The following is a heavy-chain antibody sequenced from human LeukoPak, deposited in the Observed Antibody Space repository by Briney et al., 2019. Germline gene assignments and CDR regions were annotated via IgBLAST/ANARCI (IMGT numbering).Heavy chain of an antibody. CDR2: IIPIFGTA. D-gene: IGHD3-16*01. V-gene: IGHV1-69*01. Sequence: ASVKVSCKASGYTFTSYAISWVRQAPGQGLEWMGGIIPIFGTANYAQKFQGRVTITADESTSTAYMELSSLRSEDTAVYYCARNGGVTPTDGMDVWGQGTTVTVSS. CDR3: ARNGGVTPTDGMDV. J-gene: IGHJ6*02. CDR1: GYTFTSYA.